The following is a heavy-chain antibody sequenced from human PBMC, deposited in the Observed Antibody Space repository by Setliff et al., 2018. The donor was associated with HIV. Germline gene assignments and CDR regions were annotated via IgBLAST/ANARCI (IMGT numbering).Heavy chain of an antibody. V-gene: IGHV4-38-2*01. J-gene: IGHJ6*03. CDR1: GYSIRSGYY. D-gene: IGHD6-13*01. CDR2: IYSSGTT. Sequence: PSETLSLTCAVSGYSIRSGYYWGWIRQPPGKGLEWIGSIYSSGTTSYNPSLSSRLTISVDTSKNQVSLRLSSVTAADTGVYYCARHRDPPGSRWIFYYYYMDLWGGGTTVTVSS. CDR3: ARHRDPPGSRWIFYYYYMDL.